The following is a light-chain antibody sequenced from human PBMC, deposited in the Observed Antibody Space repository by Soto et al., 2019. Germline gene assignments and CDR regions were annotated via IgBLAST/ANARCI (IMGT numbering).Light chain of an antibody. CDR2: DNN. CDR3: GTWDSSLPVSVV. V-gene: IGLV1-51*01. CDR1: SSNIGSNY. Sequence: QAVVTQSPSVSAAPGEKVSISCSGGSSNIGSNYVSWYQQLPGAAPKLLIYDNNKRPSGIPDRFSGSTSGTSATLGITGLQTGDEADYYCGTWDSSLPVSVVFGGGTKLTVL. J-gene: IGLJ2*01.